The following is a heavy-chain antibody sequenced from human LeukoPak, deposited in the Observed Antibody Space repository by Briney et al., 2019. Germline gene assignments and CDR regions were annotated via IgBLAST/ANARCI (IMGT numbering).Heavy chain of an antibody. CDR1: GGSLGTLY. J-gene: IGHJ3*01. Sequence: SETLSLTCDVSGGSLGTLYWGWIRQSAGKGLEWIGHFYRDGNTYYNPSLKSRVIMSVDTSKNQISLRLTSVIAADTAVYYCVRRWTVENFLDVWGQGKMVTVSS. CDR2: FYRDGNT. V-gene: IGHV4-4*07. CDR3: VRRWTVENFLDV. D-gene: IGHD3/OR15-3a*01.